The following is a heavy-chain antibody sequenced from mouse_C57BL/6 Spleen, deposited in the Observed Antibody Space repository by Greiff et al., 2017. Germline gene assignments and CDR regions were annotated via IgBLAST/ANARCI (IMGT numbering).Heavy chain of an antibody. D-gene: IGHD1-1*01. V-gene: IGHV1-54*01. J-gene: IGHJ3*01. CDR2: INPGSGGT. CDR1: GYAFTNYL. Sequence: QVQLQQSGAELVRPGTSVKVSCKASGYAFTNYLIEWVKQRPGQGLEWIGVINPGSGGTNYNEKFKGKATLTADKSSSTAYMQLSSLTSEDSAVYFCARNYGSGGFAYWGQGTLVTVSA. CDR3: ARNYGSGGFAY.